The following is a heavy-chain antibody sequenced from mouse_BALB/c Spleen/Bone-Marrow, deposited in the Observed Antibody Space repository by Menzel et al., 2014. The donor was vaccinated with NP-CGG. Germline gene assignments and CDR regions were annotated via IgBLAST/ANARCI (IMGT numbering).Heavy chain of an antibody. J-gene: IGHJ3*01. CDR2: VYPGNGDT. Sequence: QVQLQQSGAELVKPGASVMMSCRASGYTFTSYNIHWVRQTPGLGLEWIGAVYPGNGDTSYNQRFKGEATLTADKSSNTAYMKFSSLTSEDSAVYFCARSGYGNYAWFPYWGQGTLVTVSA. V-gene: IGHV1-12*01. D-gene: IGHD2-10*02. CDR3: ARSGYGNYAWFPY. CDR1: GYTFTSYN.